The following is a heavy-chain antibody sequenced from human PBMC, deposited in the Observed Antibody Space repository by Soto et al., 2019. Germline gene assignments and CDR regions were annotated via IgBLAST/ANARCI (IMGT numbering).Heavy chain of an antibody. CDR2: INHSGST. J-gene: IGHJ5*02. CDR1: GGSFSGYY. V-gene: IGHV4-34*01. Sequence: QVQLQQWGAGLLKPSETLSLTCAVYGGSFSGYYWSWIRQPPGKGLEWIGEINHSGSTNYNPSLKSRVTISVDPSKNQFSLKLSSVTAADTAVYYCARGLCISLSSVCWFDPWGQGTLVTVSS. CDR3: ARGLCISLSSVCWFDP. D-gene: IGHD3-3*02.